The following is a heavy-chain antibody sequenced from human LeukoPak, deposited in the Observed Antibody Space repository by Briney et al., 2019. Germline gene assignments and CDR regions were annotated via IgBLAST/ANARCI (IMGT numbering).Heavy chain of an antibody. J-gene: IGHJ4*02. CDR2: INHSGST. CDR1: GGSFSGYY. Sequence: PSETLSLTCAVYGGSFSGYYWSWIRQPPGKGLEWIGEINHSGSTNYSPSLKSRVTISVDTSKNQFSLKLSSVTAADTAVYYCARGPPRKMATLRGDSDYWGQGTLVTVSS. V-gene: IGHV4-34*01. D-gene: IGHD5-24*01. CDR3: ARGPPRKMATLRGDSDY.